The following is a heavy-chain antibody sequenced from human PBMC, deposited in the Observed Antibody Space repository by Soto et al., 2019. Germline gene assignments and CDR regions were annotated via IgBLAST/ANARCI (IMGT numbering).Heavy chain of an antibody. CDR1: GGSISSGDYY. J-gene: IGHJ4*02. CDR3: ARGPDCSGGSCYFDY. CDR2: IYYSGST. D-gene: IGHD2-15*01. V-gene: IGHV4-30-4*01. Sequence: QVQLQESGPGLVKPSQTLSLTCTVSGGSISSGDYYWSWIRQPPGKGLEWIGYIYYSGSTYYNPSLKSRVTISVDTSKNQFSLKLSSVTAADTAVYYCARGPDCSGGSCYFDYWGQGTLVTVSS.